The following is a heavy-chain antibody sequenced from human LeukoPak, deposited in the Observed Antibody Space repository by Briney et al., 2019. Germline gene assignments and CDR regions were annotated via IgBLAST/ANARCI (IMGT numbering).Heavy chain of an antibody. J-gene: IGHJ6*02. D-gene: IGHD4-17*01. Sequence: GGSLRLSCAASGFTFDDYAMHWVRQPPGKGLEWVSVVSVDGGTTYYADSVKGRFTISRDDSKNSLYLQTNSLRTEDTALYYCAKGLDYGDYYYYAVDVWGQGSAVTDCS. CDR2: VSVDGGTT. CDR3: AKGLDYGDYYYYAVDV. CDR1: GFTFDDYA. V-gene: IGHV3-43*02.